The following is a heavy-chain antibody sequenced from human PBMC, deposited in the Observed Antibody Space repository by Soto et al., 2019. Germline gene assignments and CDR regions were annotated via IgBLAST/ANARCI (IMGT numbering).Heavy chain of an antibody. CDR3: VKDKGAAAGFDY. D-gene: IGHD6-13*01. CDR1: GFTFSRNG. Sequence: QVQLVESGGGVVQPGRSLRLSCAASGFTFSRNGMHWVRQAPGKGLEWVGVISYEGSEKYYGDSVKGRFTISRDNSRNTLYLQMNSLTTEDTAVYHCVKDKGAAAGFDYWGQEALVTVSS. J-gene: IGHJ4*02. V-gene: IGHV3-30*18. CDR2: ISYEGSEK.